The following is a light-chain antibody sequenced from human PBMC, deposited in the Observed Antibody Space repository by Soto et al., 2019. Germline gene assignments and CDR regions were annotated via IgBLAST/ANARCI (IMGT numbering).Light chain of an antibody. J-gene: IGKJ1*01. CDR1: ESVSSN. CDR3: HQYNNWPPT. V-gene: IGKV3-15*01. Sequence: IVMTQSPATLSVAPGERATLSCRASESVSSNLSWFQQKPGQAPRLLIYGASTRDTGIPARFSGSGSGTEFTLTISSLQSEDFAVYNRHQYNNWPPTFGRWSKVDI. CDR2: GAS.